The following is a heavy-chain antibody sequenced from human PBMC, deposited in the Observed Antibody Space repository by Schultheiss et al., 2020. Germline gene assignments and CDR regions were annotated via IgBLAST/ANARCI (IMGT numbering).Heavy chain of an antibody. CDR3: ARDRSTGYYDSSGSFDY. Sequence: SQTLSLTCTVSGGSISSGSYYWSWIRQPAGKGLEWIGRIYTSGSTNYNPSLKSRVTMSVDTSKNQFSLKLSSVTAADTAVYYCARDRSTGYYDSSGSFDYWGQGTLVTVSS. V-gene: IGHV4-61*02. J-gene: IGHJ4*02. CDR1: GGSISSGSYY. CDR2: IYTSGST. D-gene: IGHD3-22*01.